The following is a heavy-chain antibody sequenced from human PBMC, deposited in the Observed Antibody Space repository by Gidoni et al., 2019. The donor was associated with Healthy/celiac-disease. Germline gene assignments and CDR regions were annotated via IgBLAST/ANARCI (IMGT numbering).Heavy chain of an antibody. CDR1: GGSFSGYY. CDR2: INHSGST. V-gene: IGHV4-34*01. Sequence: QVQLQQWGAGLLKPSETLSLTCAVYGGSFSGYYWSWIRQPPGKGLEWIGEINHSGSTNYNPSLKSRVTISVDTSKNQFSLKLSSVTAADTAVYYCARLPRLPPYGSGSNNYYYYGMDVWGQGTTVTVSS. D-gene: IGHD3-10*01. CDR3: ARLPRLPPYGSGSNNYYYYGMDV. J-gene: IGHJ6*02.